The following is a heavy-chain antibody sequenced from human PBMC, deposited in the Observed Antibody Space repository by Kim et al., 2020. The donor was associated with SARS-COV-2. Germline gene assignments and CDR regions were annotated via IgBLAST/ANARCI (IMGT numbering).Heavy chain of an antibody. CDR3: ANRLGSGWWGNG. CDR2: ISGSGGST. J-gene: IGHJ4*02. CDR1: GFTFSSYA. Sequence: GGSLRLSCAASGFTFSSYAMSWVRQAPGKGLEWVSAISGSGGSTYYADSVKGRFTISRDNSKNTLYLQMNSLRAEDTAVYYCANRLGSGWWGNGWGQGTLVTVSS. D-gene: IGHD6-19*01. V-gene: IGHV3-23*01.